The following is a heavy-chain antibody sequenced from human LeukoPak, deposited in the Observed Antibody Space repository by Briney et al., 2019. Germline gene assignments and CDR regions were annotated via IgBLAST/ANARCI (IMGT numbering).Heavy chain of an antibody. CDR1: GFTFSNYN. V-gene: IGHV3-21*01. J-gene: IGHJ5*02. D-gene: IGHD2-21*01. CDR2: ITRDSIYT. Sequence: GGSLRLSCAASGFTFSNYNMNWVRQTPGKGLEWVSSITRDSIYTFYADSVRGRFTISRDNAKNSLSLQMNSLRAEDTAVYYCARGLHSGLRWFDPWGQGTLVTVSS. CDR3: ARGLHSGLRWFDP.